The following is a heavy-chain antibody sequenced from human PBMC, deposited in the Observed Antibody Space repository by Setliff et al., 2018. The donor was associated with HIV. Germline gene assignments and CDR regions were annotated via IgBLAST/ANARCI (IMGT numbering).Heavy chain of an antibody. Sequence: GGSLRLSCAVSGLTFGRNWFHWVRQAPGKGLEWVSRINGDGTTTNYADSVKGRFSISRDNAKNTLYLHMNSLRAEDTALYYCARAKVTAAWGYYFDYWGQGMLVTVSS. V-gene: IGHV3-74*01. CDR3: ARAKVTAAWGYYFDY. CDR2: INGDGTTT. J-gene: IGHJ4*02. CDR1: GLTFGRNW. D-gene: IGHD6-13*01.